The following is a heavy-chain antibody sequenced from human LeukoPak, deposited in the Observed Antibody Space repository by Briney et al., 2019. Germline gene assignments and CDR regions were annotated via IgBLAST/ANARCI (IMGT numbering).Heavy chain of an antibody. CDR2: ISGSGGST. V-gene: IGHV3-23*01. CDR1: GFTFSSYA. J-gene: IGHJ3*02. Sequence: GGSLRLSCAASGFTFSSYAMSWVLQAPGKGLEWVSAISGSGGSTYYADSVKGRFTISRDNSKNTLYLQMNSLRAEDTAVYYCAKVLAYYYDSSGKVGKYDAFDIWGQGTMVTVSS. CDR3: AKVLAYYYDSSGKVGKYDAFDI. D-gene: IGHD3-22*01.